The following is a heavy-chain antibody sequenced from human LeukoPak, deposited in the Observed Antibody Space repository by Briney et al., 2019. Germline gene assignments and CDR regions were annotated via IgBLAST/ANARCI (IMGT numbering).Heavy chain of an antibody. Sequence: VASVKVSCKASGYTFTGYYMHWVRQAPGQGLEWMGWINPNSGGTNYAQKFQGRVTMTRDTSISTAYMELSRLRSDDTAVYYCARGLASSGYYRDREYWGQGTLVTVSS. D-gene: IGHD3-22*01. V-gene: IGHV1-2*02. CDR2: INPNSGGT. J-gene: IGHJ4*02. CDR1: GYTFTGYY. CDR3: ARGLASSGYYRDREY.